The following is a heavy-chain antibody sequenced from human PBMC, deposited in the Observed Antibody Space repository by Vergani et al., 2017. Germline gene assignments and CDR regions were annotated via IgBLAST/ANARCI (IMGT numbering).Heavy chain of an antibody. Sequence: QVQLQQWGAGLLKPSETLSLTCAVYGGSFSGYYWSWIRQPPGKGLEWIGEINHSGSTNYNPSLKSRVTISVDTSKNQFSLKLSSVTAADTAVYYCASGLRVTSLGYWSQGTLVTVSS. V-gene: IGHV4-34*01. CDR2: INHSGST. CDR3: ASGLRVTSLGY. CDR1: GGSFSGYY. D-gene: IGHD2-21*02. J-gene: IGHJ4*02.